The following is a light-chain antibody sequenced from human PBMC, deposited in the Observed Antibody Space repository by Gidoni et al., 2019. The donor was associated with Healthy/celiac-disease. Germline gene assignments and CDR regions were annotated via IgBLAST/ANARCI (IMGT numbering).Light chain of an antibody. CDR2: GKN. V-gene: IGLV3-19*01. CDR3: NSRDSSGTHYV. J-gene: IGLJ1*01. Sequence: SSELTQDPAVSVALGQTVRIKCQGDRLRRYYASWYQQKPGQAPVLVIYGKNNRPSWIPDRFSGSSSGNTASLTITGAQAEDEADYYCNSRDSSGTHYVFGTGTKVTVL. CDR1: RLRRYY.